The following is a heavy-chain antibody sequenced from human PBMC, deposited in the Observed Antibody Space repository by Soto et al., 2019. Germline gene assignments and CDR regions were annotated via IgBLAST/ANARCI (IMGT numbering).Heavy chain of an antibody. Sequence: QVQLVESGGGVVQPGRSLRLSCAASGFTFSSYGMHWVRQAPGKGLEWVAVISYDGSNKYYADSVKGRFTISRDNSKNTLYLQMNSLRAEDTAVYYCAKDSIVVSVPHSWGQGTLVTVSS. V-gene: IGHV3-30*18. D-gene: IGHD2-21*01. CDR2: ISYDGSNK. J-gene: IGHJ4*02. CDR3: AKDSIVVSVPHS. CDR1: GFTFSSYG.